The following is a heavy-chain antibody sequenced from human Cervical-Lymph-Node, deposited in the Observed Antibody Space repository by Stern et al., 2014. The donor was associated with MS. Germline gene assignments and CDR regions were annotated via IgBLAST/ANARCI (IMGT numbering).Heavy chain of an antibody. J-gene: IGHJ4*02. CDR2: IDWDDEK. V-gene: IGHV2-70*04. CDR1: GFSLSTTGMR. CDR3: ARLGAVGGLDF. Sequence: QITLKEFGPALLRPTETLRLTCTLSGFSLSTTGMRVSWIRQPPGKALEWLARIDWDDEKFYNTSLKTRVTISKDTSKNHVVLTMTNVDPVDTATYYCARLGAVGGLDFWGQGTLVAVSS. D-gene: IGHD6-19*01.